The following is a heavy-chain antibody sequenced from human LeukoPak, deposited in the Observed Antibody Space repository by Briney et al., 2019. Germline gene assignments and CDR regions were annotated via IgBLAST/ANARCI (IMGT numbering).Heavy chain of an antibody. V-gene: IGHV3-53*01. CDR2: VYSGGTT. CDR1: GFTVSSNY. CDR3: AREATVSQGAFDI. J-gene: IGHJ3*02. D-gene: IGHD4-17*01. Sequence: GGSLRLSCAASGFTVSSNYMSWVRQAPGKGLERVSVVYSGGTTYYADSVKGRFTISRESSKKTVYLQMNSLRVGDTAVYYCAREATVSQGAFDIWGQGTTVTVSS.